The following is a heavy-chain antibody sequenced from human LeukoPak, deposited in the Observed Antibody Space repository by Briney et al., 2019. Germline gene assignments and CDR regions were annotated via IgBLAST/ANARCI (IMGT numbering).Heavy chain of an antibody. Sequence: SETLSLTCTVSGGSISNYYWSWIRQPPGKGLEWIGYIYSSGHTNYNPSLKNRDTISVDTSKNQFSLNLTSVTAADTAVYYCARHRYSSAWSVVDYWGQGTLVTVSS. J-gene: IGHJ4*02. CDR2: IYSSGHT. CDR3: ARHRYSSAWSVVDY. CDR1: GGSISNYY. D-gene: IGHD6-19*01. V-gene: IGHV4-59*08.